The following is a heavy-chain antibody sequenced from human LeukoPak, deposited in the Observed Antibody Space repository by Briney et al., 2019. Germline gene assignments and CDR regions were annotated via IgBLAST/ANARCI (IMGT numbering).Heavy chain of an antibody. CDR1: GGTFSSYA. J-gene: IGHJ4*02. Sequence: ASVKVSCQASGGTFSSYAISWVRQAPGQGLEWMGGIIPTFGTANYAQKFQGRVTITADESTSTAYMELSSLRSEDTAVYYCARDSEPFYYDSSGYYRYFDCWGQGTLVTVSS. D-gene: IGHD3-22*01. V-gene: IGHV1-69*13. CDR2: IIPTFGTA. CDR3: ARDSEPFYYDSSGYYRYFDC.